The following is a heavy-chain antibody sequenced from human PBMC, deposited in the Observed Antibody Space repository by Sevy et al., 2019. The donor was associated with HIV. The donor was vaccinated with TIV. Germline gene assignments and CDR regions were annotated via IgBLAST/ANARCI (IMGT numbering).Heavy chain of an antibody. CDR2: ISWDSARI. V-gene: IGHV3-9*01. CDR1: GFAFDDSV. Sequence: GGSPRLSCEASGFAFDDSVMHWVRQAPGKGLEWVAGISWDSARIAYADSIEGRFTISRDNAKNSLYLQMNSLRTEDTALYYCAKMNYWGQGTLVTVSS. CDR3: AKMNY. J-gene: IGHJ4*02.